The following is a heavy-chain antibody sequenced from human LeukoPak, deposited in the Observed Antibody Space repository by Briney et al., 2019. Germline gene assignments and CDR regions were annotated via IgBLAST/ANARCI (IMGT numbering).Heavy chain of an antibody. D-gene: IGHD3-22*01. J-gene: IGHJ5*02. Sequence: SQTLSLTCTVSGGSISSGDYYWSWIRQPPGKGLEWIAYMYYSGSTYYNPSLKSRVTMLADTSRNQLSLKLSSVTAADTAVYYCARPYYYDSRIDPWGQGILVTVSS. CDR1: GGSISSGDYY. V-gene: IGHV4-30-4*01. CDR2: MYYSGST. CDR3: ARPYYYDSRIDP.